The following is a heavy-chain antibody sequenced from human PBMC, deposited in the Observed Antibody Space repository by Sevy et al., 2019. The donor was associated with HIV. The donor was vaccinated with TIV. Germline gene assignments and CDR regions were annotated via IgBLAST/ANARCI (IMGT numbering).Heavy chain of an antibody. J-gene: IGHJ4*02. Sequence: GGSLRLSCTTSGFTFGDYAMNWVRQAPGKGLEWVAFLKSKGDGGTVDNAGSVKGRFTISRDDSKSIAYLQMNDLTTEDTGVYYCTRWKGLQSIFDYWGQGALVTVSS. V-gene: IGHV3-49*04. CDR3: TRWKGLQSIFDY. D-gene: IGHD1-1*01. CDR2: LKSKGDGGTV. CDR1: GFTFGDYA.